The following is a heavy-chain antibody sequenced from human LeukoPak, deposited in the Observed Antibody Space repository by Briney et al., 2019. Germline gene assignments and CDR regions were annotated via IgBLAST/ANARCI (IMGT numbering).Heavy chain of an antibody. Sequence: SETLSLTCTVSGGSISSFYGSWIRQPPGKGLECIGYTYYTGRTNYNPSLKSRVTMSVDTSKNRFSLKLSSVTAADTAVYYCARGGASAARLPYKYYYYMDVWGKGTTVTVSS. CDR3: ARGGASAARLPYKYYYYMDV. V-gene: IGHV4-59*01. J-gene: IGHJ6*03. CDR1: GGSISSFY. D-gene: IGHD6-6*01. CDR2: TYYTGRT.